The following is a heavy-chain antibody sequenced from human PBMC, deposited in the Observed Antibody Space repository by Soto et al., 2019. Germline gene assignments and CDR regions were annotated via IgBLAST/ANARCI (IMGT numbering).Heavy chain of an antibody. J-gene: IGHJ4*02. Sequence: QVQLLQSGAEVKKSGSSVKVSCKASGATFSSFAFSWVRQAPGQGLEWMGVIIPIFDTINYAQKFQGRVTITADESTGTAYMELSSLTSEDTAVYYCASPLRWSGYYIAFDYWGQGTLVIVSS. CDR2: IIPIFDTI. CDR3: ASPLRWSGYYIAFDY. V-gene: IGHV1-69*01. D-gene: IGHD3-3*01. CDR1: GATFSSFA.